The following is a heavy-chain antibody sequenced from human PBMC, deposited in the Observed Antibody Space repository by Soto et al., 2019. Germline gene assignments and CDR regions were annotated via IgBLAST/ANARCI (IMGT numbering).Heavy chain of an antibody. Sequence: SETLSLTCTVSGGSISSYYWSWIRQPPGKGLEWIGYIYYSGSTNYNPSLKSRVTISVDTSKNQFSLKLSSVTAADTAVYYCARGIEGYFDWFVFDYWGQGTLVTVSS. J-gene: IGHJ4*02. V-gene: IGHV4-59*01. CDR2: IYYSGST. CDR1: GGSISSYY. D-gene: IGHD3-9*01. CDR3: ARGIEGYFDWFVFDY.